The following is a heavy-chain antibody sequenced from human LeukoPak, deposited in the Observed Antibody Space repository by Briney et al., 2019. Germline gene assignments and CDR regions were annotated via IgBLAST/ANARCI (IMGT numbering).Heavy chain of an antibody. D-gene: IGHD3-22*01. CDR1: GFTFSSYW. CDR3: AREPPTYYYDSNGYYLNFFDS. J-gene: IGHJ4*02. Sequence: PGGSLRLSCAASGFTFSSYWMHWVRQAPGKGLVGVSRINSDGSSTSYADSVKGRFTISRDNSKNTLYLQMDSLRAEDTAVYYCAREPPTYYYDSNGYYLNFFDSWGQGTLVTVSS. V-gene: IGHV3-74*01. CDR2: INSDGSST.